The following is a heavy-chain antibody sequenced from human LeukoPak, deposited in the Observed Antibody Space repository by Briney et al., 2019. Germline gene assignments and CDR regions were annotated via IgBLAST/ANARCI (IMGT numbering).Heavy chain of an antibody. D-gene: IGHD5-24*01. Sequence: GRSLRLSCAASGFTFSSYAMHWVRQAPGKGLEWVAVISYDGSNKYYADSVKGRFTISRDNSKNTVFLQMNSLRAEDTAVYYCARGRRWLHPYYFDYWGQGTLVTVSS. CDR2: ISYDGSNK. CDR1: GFTFSSYA. CDR3: ARGRRWLHPYYFDY. V-gene: IGHV3-30-3*01. J-gene: IGHJ4*02.